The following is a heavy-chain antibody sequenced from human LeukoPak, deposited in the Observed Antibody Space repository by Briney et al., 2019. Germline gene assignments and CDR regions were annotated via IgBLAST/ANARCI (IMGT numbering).Heavy chain of an antibody. CDR3: AKSSAAAGTHWYFDL. CDR1: GFTFSSYA. D-gene: IGHD6-13*01. Sequence: GGSLRLSCAASGFTFSSYAMSWVRQAPGKGLEWVSAISGSGGSTYYADSVKGRFTISRDNSKNTLYLQMNSLRAEDTAVYYCAKSSAAAGTHWYFDLWGRGTLVTVSS. J-gene: IGHJ2*01. CDR2: ISGSGGST. V-gene: IGHV3-23*01.